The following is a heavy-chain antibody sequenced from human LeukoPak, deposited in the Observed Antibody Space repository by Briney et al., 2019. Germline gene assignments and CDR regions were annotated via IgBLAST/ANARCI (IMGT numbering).Heavy chain of an antibody. V-gene: IGHV4-38-2*02. CDR1: NYSISSGYY. J-gene: IGHJ4*02. CDR3: ARGGGYCSSTSCSDY. Sequence: SETLSLTCTVSNYSISSGYYWGWIRQPPGKGLEWIGSLHHTGSTYYNPSLKSRVTISVDRSKNQFSLKLSSVTAADTAVYYCARGGGYCSSTSCSDYWGQGTLVTVSS. CDR2: LHHTGST. D-gene: IGHD2-2*01.